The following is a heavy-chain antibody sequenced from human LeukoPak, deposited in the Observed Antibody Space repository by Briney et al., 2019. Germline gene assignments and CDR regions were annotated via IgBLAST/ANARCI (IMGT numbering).Heavy chain of an antibody. D-gene: IGHD2-15*01. CDR1: GDSVGSGSYY. J-gene: IGHJ5*02. Sequence: SETLSLTCTVSGDSVGSGSYYWAWIRQPPGKGLEWIASTYYSGTTYYNPSLESRLTISLNTSKNQFSLRLTSVTAADTAVYFCARDRWSRVVAEWFDPWGQGTLVTVSS. CDR3: ARDRWSRVVAEWFDP. CDR2: TYYSGTT. V-gene: IGHV4-39*07.